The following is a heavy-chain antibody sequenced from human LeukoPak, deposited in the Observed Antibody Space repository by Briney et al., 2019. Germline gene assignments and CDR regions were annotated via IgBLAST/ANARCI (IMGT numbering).Heavy chain of an antibody. CDR2: TYYRSKWYN. J-gene: IGHJ4*02. V-gene: IGHV6-1*01. CDR3: VRGGVEAPAAMGFDY. CDR1: GDSVSSNSGA. D-gene: IGHD2-2*01. Sequence: SQTLSLTCVISGDSVSSNSGAWDWIRQSPSRGLEWLGMTYYRSKWYNEYALSVKSRITNNPDTTKNQFSLQLSSVTPEDTAVYYCVRGGVEAPAAMGFDYWGQGTLVTVSS.